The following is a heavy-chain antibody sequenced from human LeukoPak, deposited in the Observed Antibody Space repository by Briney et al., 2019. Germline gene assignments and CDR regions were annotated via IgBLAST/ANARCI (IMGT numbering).Heavy chain of an antibody. CDR1: GFTFSSYG. Sequence: GGSLRLSCAASGFTFSSYGMHWVRQAPGKGLEWVAVIWYDGSNKYYADSAKGRFTISRDNSKNTLYLQMNSLRAEDTAVYYCARGRLYCTNGVCYVGYYFDYWGQGTLVTVSS. J-gene: IGHJ4*02. D-gene: IGHD2-8*01. V-gene: IGHV3-33*01. CDR2: IWYDGSNK. CDR3: ARGRLYCTNGVCYVGYYFDY.